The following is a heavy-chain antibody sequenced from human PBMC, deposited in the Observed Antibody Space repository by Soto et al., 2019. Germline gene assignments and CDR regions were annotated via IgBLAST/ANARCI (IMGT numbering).Heavy chain of an antibody. V-gene: IGHV1-69*13. J-gene: IGHJ4*02. Sequence: ASVKVSCKASGGTFSSYAISWVRQAPGQGLEWMGGIIPIFGTANYAQKFQGRVTITADESTGTAYMELSSLRSEDTAVYYCASLGYCTNGVCYAEDYWGQGTLVTVSS. CDR1: GGTFSSYA. D-gene: IGHD2-8*01. CDR3: ASLGYCTNGVCYAEDY. CDR2: IIPIFGTA.